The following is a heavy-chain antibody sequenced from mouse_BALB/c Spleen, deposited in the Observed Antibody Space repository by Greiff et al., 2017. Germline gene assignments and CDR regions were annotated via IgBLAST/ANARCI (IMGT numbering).Heavy chain of an antibody. J-gene: IGHJ4*01. CDR1: GYAFTNYL. CDR2: INPGSGGT. V-gene: IGHV1-54*01. Sequence: QVQLQQSGAELVRPGTSVKVSCKASGYAFTNYLIEWVKQRPGQGLEWIGVINPGSGGTNYNEKFKGKATLTADKSSRTAYMQLSSLTSDDSAVYFCATNWDGGAMDYWGQGTSVTVSS. CDR3: ATNWDGGAMDY. D-gene: IGHD4-1*01.